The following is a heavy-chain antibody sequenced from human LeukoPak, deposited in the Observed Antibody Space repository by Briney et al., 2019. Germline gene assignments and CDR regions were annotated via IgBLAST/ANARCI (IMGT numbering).Heavy chain of an antibody. V-gene: IGHV1-8*01. Sequence: GASVKVSCKASGYTFTSYDINWVRQAPGQGLEWMGWMNPNSGNTGYAQKFQGRVTMTRNTSISTAYMELSSLRSEDTAVYYCARGRRGYLSLCWFDPWGQGTLVTVSS. CDR2: MNPNSGNT. D-gene: IGHD3-3*02. CDR3: ARGRRGYLSLCWFDP. CDR1: GYTFTSYD. J-gene: IGHJ5*02.